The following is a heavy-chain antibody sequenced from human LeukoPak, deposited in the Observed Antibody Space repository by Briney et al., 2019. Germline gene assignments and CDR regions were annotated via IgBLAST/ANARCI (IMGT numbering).Heavy chain of an antibody. Sequence: GGSLRLSCAASGFSFGGYAIHWVRQAPGKGLEWVAVVSYDGSNTYYADSVKGRFAISRDNSKKTLYLQMNSLRDDDTAVYYCAREVSWYYFDYWGQGILVTVSS. V-gene: IGHV3-30*09. CDR3: AREVSWYYFDY. D-gene: IGHD6-13*01. J-gene: IGHJ4*02. CDR2: VSYDGSNT. CDR1: GFSFGGYA.